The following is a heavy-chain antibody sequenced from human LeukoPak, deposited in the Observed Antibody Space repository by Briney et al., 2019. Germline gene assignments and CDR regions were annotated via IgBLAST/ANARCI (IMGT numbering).Heavy chain of an antibody. CDR3: ARDAYYYGSGNYPFDY. D-gene: IGHD3-10*01. V-gene: IGHV4-4*07. CDR1: GGSISSYY. Sequence: SETLSLTCTVSGGSISSYYWTWIRQPAGKALEWIGRIYTSGSTNYNPSLKSRVTMSVDTSKNQCSLKLNSVTAADTAVYYCARDAYYYGSGNYPFDYWGQGTLVTVSS. CDR2: IYTSGST. J-gene: IGHJ4*02.